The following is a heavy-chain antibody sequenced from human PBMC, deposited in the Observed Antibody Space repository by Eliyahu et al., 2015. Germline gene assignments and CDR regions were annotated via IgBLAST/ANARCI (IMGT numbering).Heavy chain of an antibody. V-gene: IGHV3-49*05. D-gene: IGHD2-15*01. CDR3: SRARYCSGSDCHLDY. CDR2: IRSKDNGETA. CDR1: GFXXGXAA. J-gene: IGHJ4*02. Sequence: EVQLEVSGGGLVKPGRSLRLSCXGAGFXXGXAAINWFRQAPGKGLEWVGXIRSKDNGETAEYAASVKGRATISRDDSKSVAHLQLDSLETEDTAMYYCSRARYCSGSDCHLDYWGRGTLVTVSS.